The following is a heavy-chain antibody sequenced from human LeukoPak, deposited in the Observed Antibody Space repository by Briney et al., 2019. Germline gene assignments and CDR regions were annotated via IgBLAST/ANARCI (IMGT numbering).Heavy chain of an antibody. Sequence: GGSLRLSCEASEFTFSSYWMTSVSQHQGKGQECLANTNQDGSEKYYVDSVRGRFTISRDKAENTVYLQMNGLRAEDTAIYYCARRGGIAAAGTAVDYWGQGTLVTVSS. CDR2: TNQDGSEK. CDR3: ARRGGIAAAGTAVDY. D-gene: IGHD6-13*01. V-gene: IGHV3-7*01. CDR1: EFTFSSYW. J-gene: IGHJ4*02.